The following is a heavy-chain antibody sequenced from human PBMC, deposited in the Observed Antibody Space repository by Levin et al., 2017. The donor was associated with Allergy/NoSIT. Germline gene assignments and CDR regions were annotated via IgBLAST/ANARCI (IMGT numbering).Heavy chain of an antibody. Sequence: GGSLRLSCAASGFTFSNYEMNWVRQAPGKGLEWVSYINSGGTTINYGDSVKGRFTISRDNAKNSLYLQMNSLRVEDTAVYYCARDRGTSSALDYWGQGTLVAVSS. CDR2: INSGGTTI. V-gene: IGHV3-48*03. CDR1: GFTFSNYE. D-gene: IGHD6-6*01. CDR3: ARDRGTSSALDY. J-gene: IGHJ4*02.